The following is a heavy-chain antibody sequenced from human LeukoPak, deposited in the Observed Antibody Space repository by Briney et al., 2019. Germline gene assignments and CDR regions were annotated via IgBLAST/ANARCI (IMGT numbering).Heavy chain of an antibody. V-gene: IGHV4-61*08. CDR2: IYYSGST. D-gene: IGHD3-10*01. CDR3: ARDSPYYYGSGSATYYMDV. J-gene: IGHJ6*03. Sequence: PSETLSLTCTVSGGSIRSNDYYWSWIRQPPGKGLEWIGYIYYSGSTNYNPSLKSRVTISVDTSKNQFSLKLSSVTAADTAVYYCARDSPYYYGSGSATYYMDVWGKGTTVTISS. CDR1: GGSIRSNDYY.